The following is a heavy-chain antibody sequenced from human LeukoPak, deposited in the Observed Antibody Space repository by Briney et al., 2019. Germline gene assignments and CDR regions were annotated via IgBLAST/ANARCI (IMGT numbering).Heavy chain of an antibody. V-gene: IGHV3-23*01. Sequence: GGSLRLPCAVSGLTFNKYAMTWVRQAPGKGLEWVSGIGASGATTYYADSVKGRFTISRHNSKNTLFLQLNSLIADDTGDYFCAKDLEAVAGTIVNDYWGQGTPVTVSS. CDR1: GLTFNKYA. CDR2: IGASGATT. D-gene: IGHD6-19*01. CDR3: AKDLEAVAGTIVNDY. J-gene: IGHJ4*02.